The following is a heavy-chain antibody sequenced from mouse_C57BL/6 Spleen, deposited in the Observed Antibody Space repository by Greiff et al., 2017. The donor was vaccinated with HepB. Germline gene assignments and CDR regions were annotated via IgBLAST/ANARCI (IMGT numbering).Heavy chain of an antibody. CDR1: GYTFTSYD. D-gene: IGHD1-1*01. CDR3: ARGIYYYGSSPWYFDV. Sequence: VKLVESGPELVKPGASVKLSCKASGYTFTSYDINWVKQRPGQGLEWIGWIYPRDGSTKYNEKFKGKATLTVDTSSSTAYMELHSLTSEDSAVYFCARGIYYYGSSPWYFDVWGTGTTVTVSS. CDR2: IYPRDGST. V-gene: IGHV1-85*01. J-gene: IGHJ1*03.